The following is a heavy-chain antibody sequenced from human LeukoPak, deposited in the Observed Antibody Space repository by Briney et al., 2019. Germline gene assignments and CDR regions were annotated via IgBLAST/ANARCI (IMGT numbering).Heavy chain of an antibody. D-gene: IGHD5-12*01. CDR2: IIPIFGTA. V-gene: IGHV1-69*13. CDR1: GYTFTSYG. J-gene: IGHJ4*02. Sequence: RASVKVSCKASGYTFTSYGISWVRQAPGQGLEWMGGIIPIFGTANYAQKFQGRVTITADESTSTAYMELSSLRSEDTAVYYCARGKDIVATLFDYWGQGTLVTVSS. CDR3: ARGKDIVATLFDY.